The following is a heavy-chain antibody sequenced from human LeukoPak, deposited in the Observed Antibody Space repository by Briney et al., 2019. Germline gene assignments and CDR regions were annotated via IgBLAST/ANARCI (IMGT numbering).Heavy chain of an antibody. D-gene: IGHD6-19*01. CDR3: ARVGVPRSGGWYKGY. Sequence: GESLKISCKGSGYSFTSYWISWVRQMPGKGLEWMGRIDPSDSYTNYSPSFQGHVTISADKSISTAYLQWSSLKASDTAMYYCARVGVPRSGGWYKGYWGQGTLVTVSS. CDR2: IDPSDSYT. V-gene: IGHV5-10-1*01. CDR1: GYSFTSYW. J-gene: IGHJ4*02.